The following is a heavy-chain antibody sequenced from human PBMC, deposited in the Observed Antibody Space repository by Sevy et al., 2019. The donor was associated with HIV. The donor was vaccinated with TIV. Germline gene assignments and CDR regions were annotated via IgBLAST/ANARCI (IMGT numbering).Heavy chain of an antibody. D-gene: IGHD1-26*01. J-gene: IGHJ6*02. Sequence: GGSLRLSCAASGFTFDDYVMHWVRQAPGKGLEWVSGISWNSGSIGYADSMKGRFTISRDNARKSLYLQMNSLRPEDMAFYYCAKGSGSYYYSGMDVWGQGTTVTVSS. CDR2: ISWNSGSI. CDR1: GFTFDDYV. CDR3: AKGSGSYYYSGMDV. V-gene: IGHV3-9*03.